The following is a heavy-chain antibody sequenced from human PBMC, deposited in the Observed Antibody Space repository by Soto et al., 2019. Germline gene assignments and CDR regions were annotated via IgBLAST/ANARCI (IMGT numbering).Heavy chain of an antibody. V-gene: IGHV3-74*01. CDR2: ISSGGTYT. D-gene: IGHD2-15*01. CDR3: ARTFVDGMAGFGP. Sequence: GGSLRLSCAASGFTLSTYLMHWVRQVPGKGLVWVSRISSGGTYTNYADSVKGRFTISRDSARNTLFLQMNYLTGEDTAVYYCARTFVDGMAGFGPWGQGTLVTVSS. CDR1: GFTLSTYL. J-gene: IGHJ5*02.